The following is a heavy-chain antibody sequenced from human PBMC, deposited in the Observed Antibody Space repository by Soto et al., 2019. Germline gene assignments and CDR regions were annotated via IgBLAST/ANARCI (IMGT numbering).Heavy chain of an antibody. V-gene: IGHV3-7*03. CDR1: GFTFSSYW. J-gene: IGHJ4*02. CDR3: TSLGQFNY. CDR2: IKQDGSEK. D-gene: IGHD7-27*01. Sequence: GGSLRLSCAASGFTFSSYWMSWVRQAPGKGLEWVANIKQDGSEKYYVDSVKGRFTISRDNAKNSLYLQMNSLRVDDTAVYYCTSLGQFNYWGQGALVTVSS.